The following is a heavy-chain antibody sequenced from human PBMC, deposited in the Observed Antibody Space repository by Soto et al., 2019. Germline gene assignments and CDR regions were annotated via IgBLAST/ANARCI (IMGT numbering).Heavy chain of an antibody. J-gene: IGHJ4*02. CDR3: AREKEDCTNGVCYTSFDY. Sequence: GGSLRLSCAASGFTFSSYAMHWVRQAPGKGLEWVAVISYDGSNKYYADSVKGRFTISRDNSKNTLYLQMNSLRAEDTAVYYCAREKEDCTNGVCYTSFDYWGQGTLVTVSS. V-gene: IGHV3-30-3*01. CDR2: ISYDGSNK. CDR1: GFTFSSYA. D-gene: IGHD2-8*01.